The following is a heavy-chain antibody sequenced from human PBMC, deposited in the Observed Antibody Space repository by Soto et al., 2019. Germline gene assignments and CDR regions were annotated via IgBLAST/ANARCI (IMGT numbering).Heavy chain of an antibody. CDR1: GYTFTSYG. V-gene: IGHV1-69*13. D-gene: IGHD6-13*01. Sequence: GASVKVSCKASGYTFTSYGISWVRQAPGQGLEWMGGIIPIFGTANYAQKFQGRVTITADESTSTAYMELSSLRSEDTAVYYCARDAFGAAGPRKYNWFDPWGQGTLVTVSS. CDR2: IIPIFGTA. CDR3: ARDAFGAAGPRKYNWFDP. J-gene: IGHJ5*02.